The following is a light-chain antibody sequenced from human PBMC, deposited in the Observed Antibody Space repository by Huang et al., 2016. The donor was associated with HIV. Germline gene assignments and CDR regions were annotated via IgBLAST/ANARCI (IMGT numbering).Light chain of an antibody. V-gene: IGKV3-11*01. J-gene: IGKJ4*01. CDR2: DAS. CDR1: QNINTH. Sequence: EIVLTQSPATLSFFPGQRVSRSCRASQNINTHLAWYQQRPGQPPRLLIYDASSRVPGVAARFSGSGSGTDFTLTISSLESEDFATYYCQQRVNGLTFGGGTKV. CDR3: QQRVNGLT.